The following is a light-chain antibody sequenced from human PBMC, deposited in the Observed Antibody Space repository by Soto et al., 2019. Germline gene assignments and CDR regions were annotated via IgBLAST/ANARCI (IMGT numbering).Light chain of an antibody. CDR1: QSVSSS. CDR2: GAS. CDR3: QQYKSWPPIT. V-gene: IGKV3-15*01. Sequence: EILVTPSPPTLSVSPWERAALYCRASQSVSSSLAWYQQKPGQAPRLLIYGASTRATGTPARFSGSGSGTEFTLTISSLQSEDFAVYYCQQYKSWPPITVGQGTRLEI. J-gene: IGKJ5*01.